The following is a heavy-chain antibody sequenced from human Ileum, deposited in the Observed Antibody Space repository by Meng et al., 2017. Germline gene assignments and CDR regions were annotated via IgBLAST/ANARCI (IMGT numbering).Heavy chain of an antibody. CDR3: VRDFSVLRYFDWLSFFDY. CDR2: ISSSSSYI. D-gene: IGHD3-9*01. V-gene: IGHV3-21*01. J-gene: IGHJ4*02. CDR1: VFTFSSYS. Sequence: GGSLRLFCAASVFTFSSYSMNWVRQAPGKGLEWVSSISSSSSYIYYADSVKGRFTISRDNAKNSLYLQMNSLRAEDTAVYYCVRDFSVLRYFDWLSFFDYWGQGTLVTVSS.